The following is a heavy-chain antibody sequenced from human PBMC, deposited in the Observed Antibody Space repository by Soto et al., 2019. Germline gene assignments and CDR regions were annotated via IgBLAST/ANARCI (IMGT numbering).Heavy chain of an antibody. J-gene: IGHJ4*02. Sequence: PSETLSLTCAVSGGSISSSDWWRWVRQPPGKGLEWIGEIYHSGSTNYNPSLKRRVTISVDKSKNQFSLKLSSVTAADTAVYYCARGSTTEKVDSWGQGILVTVSS. V-gene: IGHV4-4*02. CDR1: GGSISSSDW. CDR2: IYHSGST. CDR3: ARGSTTEKVDS.